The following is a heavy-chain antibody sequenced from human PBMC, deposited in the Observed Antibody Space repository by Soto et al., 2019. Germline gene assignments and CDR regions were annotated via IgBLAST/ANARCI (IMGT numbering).Heavy chain of an antibody. D-gene: IGHD1-26*01. CDR1: GFTFNNAR. Sequence: EVQLVESGGALVEPGGSLRLSCAASGFTFNNARMRWVRQAPGKGLDWVGRIDGGKTDFSAPVKGRFTFSRDDSRNTLFLQMNSLKTEDTGVFYCTSNAAVKVGTLSYWGQGARVTVSS. V-gene: IGHV3-15*02. CDR2: IDGGKT. CDR3: TSNAAVKVGTLSY. J-gene: IGHJ4*02.